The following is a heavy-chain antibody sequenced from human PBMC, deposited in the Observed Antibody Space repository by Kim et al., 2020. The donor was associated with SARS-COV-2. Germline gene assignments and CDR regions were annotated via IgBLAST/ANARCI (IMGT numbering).Heavy chain of an antibody. D-gene: IGHD3-10*02. V-gene: IGHV3-23*01. CDR1: GFTFSSYA. J-gene: IGHJ4*02. CDR2: VTSSGDST. CDR3: AKDLFSAPFFVRLIFDY. Sequence: GGSLRLSCAASGFTFSSYAMSWVRQAPGKGLEWVSGVTSSGDSTYYADSVRGRFTISRDNSKNTLSLQMNSLRAEDTAVYYCAKDLFSAPFFVRLIFDYWGQGILVTVSS.